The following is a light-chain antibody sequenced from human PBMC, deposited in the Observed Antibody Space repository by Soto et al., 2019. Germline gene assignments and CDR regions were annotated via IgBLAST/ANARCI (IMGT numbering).Light chain of an antibody. V-gene: IGKV3D-15*01. CDR2: YIS. J-gene: IGKJ5*01. Sequence: EIVLTQSPATLSLSPGVRTTHXWRASQSAGNFLAWYQQKPGQAPRLLIYYISTRATGIPARFSGSGSGTEFTLTINSLQSEDSAVYYCQQHNQWPITFGQGTRLEIK. CDR1: QSAGNF. CDR3: QQHNQWPIT.